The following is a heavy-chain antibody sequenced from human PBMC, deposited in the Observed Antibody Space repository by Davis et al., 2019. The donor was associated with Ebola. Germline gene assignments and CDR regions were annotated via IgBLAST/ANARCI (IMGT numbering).Heavy chain of an antibody. D-gene: IGHD6-19*01. Sequence: AASVKVSCKASGGTFSSYAISWVRQAPGQGLEWMGRIIPILGIANYAQKLQGRVTMTTDTSTSTAYMELRSLRSDDTAVYYCAREWLARNWFDPWGQGTLVTVSS. CDR3: AREWLARNWFDP. CDR1: GGTFSSYA. J-gene: IGHJ5*02. V-gene: IGHV1-69*04. CDR2: IIPILGIA.